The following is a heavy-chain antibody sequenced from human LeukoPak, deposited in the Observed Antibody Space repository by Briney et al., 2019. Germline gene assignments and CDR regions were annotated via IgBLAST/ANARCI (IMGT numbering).Heavy chain of an antibody. Sequence: GSLRLSCAASGFTFSSYGMHWVRQAPGKGLEWVANINQDGSEKYYVDSVKGRFTISRDNAKSSLYLQMNSLRADDTAVYYCARDRALYDSRRGYYYTEDDYWGQGTLVTVSS. J-gene: IGHJ4*02. CDR1: GFTFSSYG. D-gene: IGHD3-22*01. CDR2: INQDGSEK. V-gene: IGHV3-7*01. CDR3: ARDRALYDSRRGYYYTEDDY.